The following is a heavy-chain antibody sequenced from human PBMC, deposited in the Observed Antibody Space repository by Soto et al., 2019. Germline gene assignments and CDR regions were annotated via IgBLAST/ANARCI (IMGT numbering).Heavy chain of an antibody. J-gene: IGHJ6*02. V-gene: IGHV3-30*18. CDR3: AKTWFGEDNYGMDV. Sequence: QVQLVESGVGVVQPGTSLRLSCAASGFTFTSYGLHWVRQAPGKGLECVAGISYDGSKKYFADSVKGRFTISRDNPRSTLFLDMNSLRGEDTAIYYCAKTWFGEDNYGMDVWGQGTTVTVSS. CDR2: ISYDGSKK. D-gene: IGHD3-10*01. CDR1: GFTFTSYG.